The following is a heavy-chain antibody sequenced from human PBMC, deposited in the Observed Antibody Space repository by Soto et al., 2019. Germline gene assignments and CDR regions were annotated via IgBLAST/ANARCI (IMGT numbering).Heavy chain of an antibody. J-gene: IGHJ4*02. D-gene: IGHD6-19*01. Sequence: EVQLVESGGGWIQPGGSLRLPCAASGFAVRSKYMTWVRQAPGKGLEWVSVIYGGGTTYYADSVKGRFTISRDTSKNSLYLEMNSRRAEDTAVYYCVQTTGWPGFDFWGQGTLVTVSS. CDR2: IYGGGTT. CDR1: GFAVRSKY. CDR3: VQTTGWPGFDF. V-gene: IGHV3-53*01.